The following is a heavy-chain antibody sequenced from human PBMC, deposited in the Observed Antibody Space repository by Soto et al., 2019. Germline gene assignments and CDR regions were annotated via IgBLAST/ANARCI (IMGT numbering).Heavy chain of an antibody. CDR2: IIPITATA. Sequence: QVQLVQSGAEVKKPGSSVKVSCKASGGTFGSYAISWVRQAPGQGLEWMGGIIPITATANYAQKIQGRVTITAYESTSTASMQLSSLRSEDTAVYYCARSQGSSTSLEIYYYYYYGMAVWGQGTTVTVSS. J-gene: IGHJ6*02. CDR3: ARSQGSSTSLEIYYYYYYGMAV. D-gene: IGHD2-2*01. V-gene: IGHV1-69*01. CDR1: GGTFGSYA.